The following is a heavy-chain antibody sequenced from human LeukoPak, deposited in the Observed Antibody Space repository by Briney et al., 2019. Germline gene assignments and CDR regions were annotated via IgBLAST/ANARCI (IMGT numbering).Heavy chain of an antibody. J-gene: IGHJ4*02. CDR2: INTGGDYT. D-gene: IGHD5-24*01. CDR1: GVTFSKYV. CDR3: AKDQMATIEVPFXLGGDY. Sequence: GGSLRLSCAVSGVTFSKYVMSWVRQAPGKGLEWVSGINTGGDYTYYADSVKGRFTISRDNSKNTLYLQMNSLRAEDTAVYYCAKDQMATIEVPFXLGGDYWGQGTLVTVSS. V-gene: IGHV3-23*01.